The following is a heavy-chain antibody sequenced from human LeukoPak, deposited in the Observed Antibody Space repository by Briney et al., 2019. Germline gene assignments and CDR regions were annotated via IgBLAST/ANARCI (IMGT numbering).Heavy chain of an antibody. Sequence: PSETLSLTCTVSGGSISPYYWSWIRQPPGKGLEWIGYIYHSGGTNCNPSLNSRVTISVDKSRNQFSLKLTSVTAADTAVYYCARGEVYFDYWGQGTLVTVSS. D-gene: IGHD3-16*01. CDR2: IYHSGGT. J-gene: IGHJ4*02. V-gene: IGHV4-59*01. CDR3: ARGEVYFDY. CDR1: GGSISPYY.